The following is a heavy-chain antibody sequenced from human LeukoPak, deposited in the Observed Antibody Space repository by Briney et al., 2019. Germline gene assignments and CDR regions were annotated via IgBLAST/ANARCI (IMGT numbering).Heavy chain of an antibody. Sequence: ASVNVSCKASGGTFSSYAISWVRQAPGQGLEWMGGIIPIFGTANYAQKFQGRVTITADESTSTAYMELSSLRSEDTAVYYCAKVIVGLTGYYRADYWGQGTLVTVSS. J-gene: IGHJ4*02. D-gene: IGHD3-9*01. V-gene: IGHV1-69*13. CDR1: GGTFSSYA. CDR2: IIPIFGTA. CDR3: AKVIVGLTGYYRADY.